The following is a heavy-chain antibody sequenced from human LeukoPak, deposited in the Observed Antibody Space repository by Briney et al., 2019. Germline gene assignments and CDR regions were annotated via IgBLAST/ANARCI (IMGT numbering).Heavy chain of an antibody. CDR3: ARGPFFYDNSGWTFHFDY. D-gene: IGHD3-22*01. CDR2: MNPNNGVT. CDR1: GYTVTSSY. J-gene: IGHJ4*02. V-gene: IGHV1-2*06. Sequence: ASVKVSCKASGYTVTSSYMHWVRQAPGQGLEWMGRMNPNNGVTNYAQKFQGRVTMTRDTSISTAYMELSRVISDDTAVYYCARGPFFYDNSGWTFHFDYWGQGTLVTVSS.